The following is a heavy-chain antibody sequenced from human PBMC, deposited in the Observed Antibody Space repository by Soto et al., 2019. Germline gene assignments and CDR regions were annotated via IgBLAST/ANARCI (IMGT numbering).Heavy chain of an antibody. Sequence: LRLSCVASGFTFSSYEMNWVRQAPGKGLEWVSYISSSGSTIYYADSVKGRSTISRDNAKNSLYLQMNSLRAEDTAVYYCARDGLEQQLVPFYYGMDVWGQGTTVTVSS. D-gene: IGHD6-13*01. V-gene: IGHV3-48*03. CDR2: ISSSGSTI. J-gene: IGHJ6*02. CDR1: GFTFSSYE. CDR3: ARDGLEQQLVPFYYGMDV.